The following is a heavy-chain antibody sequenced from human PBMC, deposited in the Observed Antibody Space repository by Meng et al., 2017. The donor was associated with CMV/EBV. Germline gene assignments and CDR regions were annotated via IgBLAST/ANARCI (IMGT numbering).Heavy chain of an antibody. CDR1: GGSISSSSYY. CDR3: ARVGRYCSSTSCYHTYYYYGMDV. J-gene: IGHJ6*02. V-gene: IGHV4-39*07. D-gene: IGHD2-2*01. CDR2: IYYSGST. Sequence: GSLRLSCTVSGGSISSSSYYWGWIRQPPGKGLEWIGSIYYSGSTYYNPSLKSRVTISVDTSKNQFSLKLSSVTAADTAVYYCARVGRYCSSTSCYHTYYYYGMDVWGRGTTVTVSS.